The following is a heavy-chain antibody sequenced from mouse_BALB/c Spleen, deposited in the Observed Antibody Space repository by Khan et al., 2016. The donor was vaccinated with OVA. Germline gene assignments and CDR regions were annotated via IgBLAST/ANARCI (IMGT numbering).Heavy chain of an antibody. D-gene: IGHD1-1*01. CDR3: ARRVLYYFDY. CDR1: GYTFTSYV. J-gene: IGHJ2*01. V-gene: IGHV1S136*01. CDR2: IYPYNDDT. Sequence: VQLQQPGPELVKPGASVKMSCKASGYTFTSYVIHWVKQKPGQGLEWIGYIYPYNDDTKYNGKFKGKATLTSDKSSSTAFMELSSLTSEDSAVYYCARRVLYYFDYWGQGTTLTVSS.